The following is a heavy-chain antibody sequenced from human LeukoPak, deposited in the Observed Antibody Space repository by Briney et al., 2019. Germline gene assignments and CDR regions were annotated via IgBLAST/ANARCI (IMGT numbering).Heavy chain of an antibody. V-gene: IGHV1-2*02. J-gene: IGHJ5*02. CDR3: ARDLLDSYGYLNWFDP. Sequence: ASVKVSCKASGYTFTGYYMHWVRQAPGQGLERMGWINPNSGGTNYAQKFQGRVTMTRDTSISTAYMELSRLRSDDTAVYYCARDLLDSYGYLNWFDPWGQGTLVTVSS. D-gene: IGHD5-18*01. CDR2: INPNSGGT. CDR1: GYTFTGYY.